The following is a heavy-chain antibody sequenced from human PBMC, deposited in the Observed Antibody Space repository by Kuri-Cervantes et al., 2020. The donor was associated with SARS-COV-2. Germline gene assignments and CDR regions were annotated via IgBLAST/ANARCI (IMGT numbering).Heavy chain of an antibody. CDR2: MNPNSGNT. CDR1: GGTFSSYD. J-gene: IGHJ6*03. Sequence: ASVKVSCKASGGTFSSYDINWVRQATGQGLEWMGWMNPNSGNTGYAQKFQGRVTITRNTSISTAYMELSSLRSEDTAVYYCARLLRGAYYYYYMDVWGKGTTVTVSS. D-gene: IGHD1-26*01. V-gene: IGHV1-8*03. CDR3: ARLLRGAYYYYYMDV.